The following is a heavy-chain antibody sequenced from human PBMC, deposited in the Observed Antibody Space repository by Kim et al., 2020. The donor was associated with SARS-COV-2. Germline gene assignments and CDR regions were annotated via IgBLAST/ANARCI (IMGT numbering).Heavy chain of an antibody. CDR3: AVSTGYYQGLDY. CDR1: GVSISTTSDY. Sequence: SETLSLTCTVSGVSISTTSDYWGWVRQSPGKGLEWVGTISYRGNTYYNPSLKTRLTISVDTSNNQFSLKLNSVTAADTAVYYCAVSTGYYQGLDYWGQGT. V-gene: IGHV4-39*01. J-gene: IGHJ4*02. CDR2: ISYRGNT. D-gene: IGHD1-26*01.